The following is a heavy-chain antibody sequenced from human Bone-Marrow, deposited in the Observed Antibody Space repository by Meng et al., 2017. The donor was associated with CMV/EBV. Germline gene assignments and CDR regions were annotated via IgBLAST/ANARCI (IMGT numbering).Heavy chain of an antibody. CDR1: GFTFSDYS. CDR3: TRDHSRYCSSTSCYSGYYYYVMDV. V-gene: IGHV3-11*01. D-gene: IGHD2-2*01. J-gene: IGHJ6*02. CDR2: ISNSGSSI. Sequence: GSLRLSCAASGFTFSDYSMSWIRQAPGRGLEWISYISNSGSSIYYADSVKGRFTISRDNAKNSLYLQMNSLGAEDTAVYYCTRDHSRYCSSTSCYSGYYYYVMDVWGQGTTVTVSS.